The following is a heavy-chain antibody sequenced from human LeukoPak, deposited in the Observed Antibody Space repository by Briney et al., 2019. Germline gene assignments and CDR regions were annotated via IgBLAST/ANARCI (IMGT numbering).Heavy chain of an antibody. CDR3: ATAGTRKDDAFDI. V-gene: IGHV4-34*01. CDR2: INHSGST. Sequence: SETLSLTCAVYGGSFSGYYWSWIRQPPGKGLEWIGEINHSGSTNYNPSLKSRVTISVDTSKNQFSLKLSSVTAADTAVYYCATAGTRKDDAFDIWGRGTMVTVSS. CDR1: GGSFSGYY. J-gene: IGHJ3*02. D-gene: IGHD1-1*01.